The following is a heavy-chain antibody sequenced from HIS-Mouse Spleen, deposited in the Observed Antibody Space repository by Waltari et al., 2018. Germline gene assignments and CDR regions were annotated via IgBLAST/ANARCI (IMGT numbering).Heavy chain of an antibody. D-gene: IGHD2-8*01. Sequence: QVQLVQSGAEVKKPGASVKVSCKASGYTFTGYYMHWVRQAPGQGLEWMGGINPNSGGTNDAQKFQGRVTMTRDTSISTAYMELSRLRSDDTAVYYCARDGYCTNGVCYQGAFDIWGQGTMVTVSS. CDR1: GYTFTGYY. CDR3: ARDGYCTNGVCYQGAFDI. J-gene: IGHJ3*02. CDR2: INPNSGGT. V-gene: IGHV1-2*02.